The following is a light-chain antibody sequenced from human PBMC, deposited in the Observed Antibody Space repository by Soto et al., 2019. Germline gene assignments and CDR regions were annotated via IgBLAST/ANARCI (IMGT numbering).Light chain of an antibody. V-gene: IGLV2-14*01. Sequence: QSVLTQPASVSGSPGQSITISCTGTSSDVGAYNYVSWYQQYPGKAPKLMIYDVANRPSEISNRFSGSKSGNTASLTISGLQAEDEAHYYCCSYKRNNTVLFGGGTKLTVL. CDR2: DVA. CDR3: CSYKRNNTVL. CDR1: SSDVGAYNY. J-gene: IGLJ3*02.